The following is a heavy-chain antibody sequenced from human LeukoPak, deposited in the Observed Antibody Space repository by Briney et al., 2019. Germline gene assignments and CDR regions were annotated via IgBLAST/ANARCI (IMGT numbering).Heavy chain of an antibody. V-gene: IGHV4-59*12. CDR1: GGSISSYY. D-gene: IGHD3-10*01. J-gene: IGHJ4*02. Sequence: PSETLSLTCTVSGGSISSYYWSWIRQPPGKGLEWIGYIYYSGSTYYNPSLKSRVTISVDTSKNQFSLKLSSVTAADTAVYYCARDLRDSDYVDYWGQGTLVTVSS. CDR3: ARDLRDSDYVDY. CDR2: IYYSGST.